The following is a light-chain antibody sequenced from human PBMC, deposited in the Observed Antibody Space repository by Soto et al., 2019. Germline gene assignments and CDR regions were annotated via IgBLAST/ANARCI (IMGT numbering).Light chain of an antibody. J-gene: IGKJ4*02. CDR2: DAP. V-gene: IGKV3-11*01. CDR3: PALT. Sequence: TLPLVPREGATLSCRASQSVSSYLAWSQQNPGQAPRLLIYDAPNRATGIPARFSGSGSGTDFTLTISSLDPAEFAVHYRPALT. CDR1: QSVSSY.